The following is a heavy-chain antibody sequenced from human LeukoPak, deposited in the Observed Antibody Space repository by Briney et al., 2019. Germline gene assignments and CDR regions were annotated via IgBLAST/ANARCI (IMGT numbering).Heavy chain of an antibody. D-gene: IGHD1-26*01. CDR1: GYTFTSYD. V-gene: IGHV1-8*01. CDR3: ARGVSGSYSYYYYYYMDV. Sequence: ASVKVSCKASGYTFTSYDINWVRQATGQGLEWMGWMNPNSGNTGYAQKFQGRVTMTRNTSISTAYMELSSLRSEDTAVYYCARGVSGSYSYYYYYYMDVWGKGTTVTISS. CDR2: MNPNSGNT. J-gene: IGHJ6*03.